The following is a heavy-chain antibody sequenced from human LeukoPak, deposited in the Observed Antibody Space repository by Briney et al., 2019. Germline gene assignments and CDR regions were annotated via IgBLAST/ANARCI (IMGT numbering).Heavy chain of an antibody. CDR1: GGSISSSTYY. CDR2: IYYSGST. CDR3: ARDRLLWFGELLTFDY. J-gene: IGHJ4*02. Sequence: PSETLSLTCTVSGGSISSSTYYWGWIRQPPGKGLEWIGSIYYSGSTNYNPSLKSRVTMSVDTSKNQFSLKLSSVTAADTAVYYCARDRLLWFGELLTFDYWGQGTLVTVSS. D-gene: IGHD3-10*01. V-gene: IGHV4-39*07.